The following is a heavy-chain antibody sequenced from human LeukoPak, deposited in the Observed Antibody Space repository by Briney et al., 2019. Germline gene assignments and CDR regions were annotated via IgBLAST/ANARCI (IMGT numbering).Heavy chain of an antibody. D-gene: IGHD2-15*01. Sequence: PGGSLRLSCSASGFTFSTFAMHWVRQAPGQGLEYVSGISIDGGNTYYGDSVKGRFTISRDNSENTLYLQMNNLRAEDTAVYFCVAPSCGGGYCYAFDYWGQGTLVTVSS. J-gene: IGHJ4*02. CDR2: ISIDGGNT. V-gene: IGHV3-64D*09. CDR1: GFTFSTFA. CDR3: VAPSCGGGYCYAFDY.